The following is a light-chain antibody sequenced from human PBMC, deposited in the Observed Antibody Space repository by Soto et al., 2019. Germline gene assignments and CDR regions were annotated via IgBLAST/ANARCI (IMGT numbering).Light chain of an antibody. J-gene: IGKJ1*01. CDR3: QKYSTATRT. V-gene: IGKV1-27*01. CDR2: AAS. CDR1: QDIYNY. Sequence: DIQMTQSPSSLSASVGDRVTITCRASQDIYNYLAWYQQKPGKIPKLLIYAASTLQSGVPSRFSGSGSGTDFTLTIRSLQPEDVATYYCQKYSTATRTFGQGTNVEIK.